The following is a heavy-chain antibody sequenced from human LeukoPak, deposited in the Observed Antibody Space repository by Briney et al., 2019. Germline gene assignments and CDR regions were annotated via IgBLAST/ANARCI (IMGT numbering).Heavy chain of an antibody. CDR2: ISSSSSYI. CDR3: ANHLACGSTSCPPFDS. V-gene: IGHV3-21*01. Sequence: GGSLRLSCAASGFTFSSYSMNWVRQAPGKGLEWVSSISSSSSYIYYADSVKGRFTISRDNSKNTLYLQMNSLRAEDTAVYYCANHLACGSTSCPPFDSWGQGTLVTVSS. D-gene: IGHD2-2*01. J-gene: IGHJ4*02. CDR1: GFTFSSYS.